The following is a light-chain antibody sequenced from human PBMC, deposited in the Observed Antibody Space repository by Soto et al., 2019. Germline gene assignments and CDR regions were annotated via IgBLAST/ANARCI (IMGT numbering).Light chain of an antibody. V-gene: IGLV2-14*01. J-gene: IGLJ2*01. CDR1: SYDVGGYNY. CDR3: SSYTSSSTFLI. CDR2: DVT. Sequence: QSVLTQPASVSGSPGQSITISCTGTSYDVGGYNYVSWYQQHPGKAPKLMIYDVTDRPSGVSIRFSGFKSGNTASLTISGLQAEDEADYYCSSYTSSSTFLIFGGGTSSPS.